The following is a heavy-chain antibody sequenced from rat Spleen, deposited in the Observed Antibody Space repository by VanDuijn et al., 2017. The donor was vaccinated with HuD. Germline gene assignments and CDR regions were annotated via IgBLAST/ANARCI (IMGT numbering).Heavy chain of an antibody. CDR2: ISHDGSSP. D-gene: IGHD1-11*01. J-gene: IGHJ2*01. V-gene: IGHV5-29*01. Sequence: EVQLVESDGGLVQPGRSLKLSCAVSGFTFSDNYMAWVRQAPTKGLEWVATISHDGSSPYYRNPEKGQFTISRDNAKSTLYLQMNSLRSEDTVTYYCARHREGMHYFEYWGQGVMFTVSS. CDR1: GFTFSDNY. CDR3: ARHREGMHYFEY.